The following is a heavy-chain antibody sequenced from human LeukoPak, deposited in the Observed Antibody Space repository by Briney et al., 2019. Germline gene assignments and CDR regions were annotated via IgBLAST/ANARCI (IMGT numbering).Heavy chain of an antibody. CDR1: GYTFTSYG. V-gene: IGHV1-18*01. CDR3: ARDSRWLQLIAYYFDY. D-gene: IGHD5-24*01. CDR2: ISAYNGNT. Sequence: GASVKVSCKASGYTFTSYGISWVRQAPGQVLEWMGWISAYNGNTNYAQKLQGRVTMTTDTSTSTAYMELRSLRSDDTAVYYCARDSRWLQLIAYYFDYWGQGTLVTVSS. J-gene: IGHJ4*02.